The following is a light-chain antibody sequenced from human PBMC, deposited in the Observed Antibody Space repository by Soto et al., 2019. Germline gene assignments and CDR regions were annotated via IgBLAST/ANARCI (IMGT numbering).Light chain of an antibody. Sequence: EIVLTQSPGTLSLSPGERATLSCRASQSVSSSFLAWYQQKPGQAPRLLIYGASSRATGIPDRFGGSGSGTDFTLTISRLEPEDFAVYYCHQYGSSPATFGQGTK. J-gene: IGKJ1*01. V-gene: IGKV3-20*01. CDR2: GAS. CDR1: QSVSSSF. CDR3: HQYGSSPAT.